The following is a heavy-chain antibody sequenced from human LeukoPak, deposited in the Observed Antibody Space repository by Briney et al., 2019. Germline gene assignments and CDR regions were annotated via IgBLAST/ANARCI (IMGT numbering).Heavy chain of an antibody. J-gene: IGHJ4*02. CDR1: GFTFSSHW. D-gene: IGHD6-19*01. Sequence: GGSLRLSCAASGFTFSSHWMHWVRQAPGKGLVWVSRINSGGSATNYADSVRGRFTISRDNARNSLYLQMNNLRAEDTAVYYCASLPWLVRWIYYWGQGTLVTVSS. CDR2: INSGGSAT. V-gene: IGHV3-74*01. CDR3: ASLPWLVRWIYY.